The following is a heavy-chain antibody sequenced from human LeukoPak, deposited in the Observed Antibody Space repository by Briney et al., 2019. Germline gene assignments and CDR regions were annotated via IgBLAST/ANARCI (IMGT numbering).Heavy chain of an antibody. Sequence: GGSLRLSCPASGFTFSSLKMTCVRQAPGKGLEWVASISPSSTYIYYGDSLKGRVTVSRDNAKSLLFLHMSSLRPDDTAVYYCARDFTGGEYFDSWGQGALVSVSS. D-gene: IGHD3-16*01. CDR3: ARDFTGGEYFDS. CDR2: ISPSSTYI. J-gene: IGHJ4*02. V-gene: IGHV3-21*06. CDR1: GFTFSSLK.